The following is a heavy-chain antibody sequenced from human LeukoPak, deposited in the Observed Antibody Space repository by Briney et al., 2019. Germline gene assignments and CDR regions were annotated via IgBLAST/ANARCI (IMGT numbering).Heavy chain of an antibody. V-gene: IGHV4-4*07. CDR1: GGSISSYY. CDR3: ARELGVATTSRPLYFDY. D-gene: IGHD5-12*01. J-gene: IGHJ4*02. Sequence: PSETLSLTCTVSGGSISSYYWSWIRQPAGKGLEWIGRIYTSGSTNYNPSLKSRVTMSVDTSKNQFSLKLSSVTAADTAVYYCARELGVATTSRPLYFDYWGQGTLVTVSS. CDR2: IYTSGST.